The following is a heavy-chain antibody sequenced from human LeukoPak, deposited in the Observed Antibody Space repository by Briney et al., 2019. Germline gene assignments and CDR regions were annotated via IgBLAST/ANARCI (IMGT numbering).Heavy chain of an antibody. CDR2: ISGSGGST. Sequence: GRSLRLSCAAFGFSFSNYGMHWVRQAPGKGLEWVSAISGSGGSTYYADSVKGRFTISRDNSKNTLYLQMNSLRAEDTAVYYCAKDGALRGYWGQGTLVTVSS. J-gene: IGHJ4*02. CDR1: GFSFSNYG. D-gene: IGHD4/OR15-4a*01. CDR3: AKDGALRGY. V-gene: IGHV3-23*01.